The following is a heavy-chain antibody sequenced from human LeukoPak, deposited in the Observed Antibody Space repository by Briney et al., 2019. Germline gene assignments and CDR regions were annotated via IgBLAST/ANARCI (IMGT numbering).Heavy chain of an antibody. CDR2: IEASGGAT. CDR1: GFTFSDYA. Sequence: GGSLRLSCAASGFTFSDYAMYWVRQAPGKGLEWVSSIEASGGATYYADSVKGRFTISRDNSKNTFYLQMNSLRAEDTAVYYCAKDARMTTVTRFDYWGQGTLVTVSS. CDR3: AKDARMTTVTRFDY. V-gene: IGHV3-23*01. D-gene: IGHD4-17*01. J-gene: IGHJ4*02.